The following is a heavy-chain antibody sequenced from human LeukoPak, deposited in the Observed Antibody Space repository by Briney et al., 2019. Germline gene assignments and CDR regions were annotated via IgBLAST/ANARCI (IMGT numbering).Heavy chain of an antibody. J-gene: IGHJ4*02. D-gene: IGHD3-9*01. Sequence: GASVKDSCKASGGTFSSYAISWVRQAPGQGLEWMGGIIPIFGTANYAQKFQGRVTITADESTSTAYMELSSLRSEDTAVYYCATGILTGYYGYWGQGTLVTVSS. V-gene: IGHV1-69*13. CDR3: ATGILTGYYGY. CDR2: IIPIFGTA. CDR1: GGTFSSYA.